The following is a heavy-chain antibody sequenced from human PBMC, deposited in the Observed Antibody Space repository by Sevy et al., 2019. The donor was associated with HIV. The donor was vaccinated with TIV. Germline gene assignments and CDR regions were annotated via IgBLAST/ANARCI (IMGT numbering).Heavy chain of an antibody. CDR2: ISSNGGST. CDR3: VKLFVDTAMGGDTFDY. Sequence: GGSLRLSCSASGFTFSSYAMHWVRQAPGKGLEYVSAISSNGGSTYYADSVKGRFTISRDNSKNTLYLQMSSLRAEDTAVYYCVKLFVDTAMGGDTFDYWGQGTLVTVSS. D-gene: IGHD5-18*01. V-gene: IGHV3-64D*06. CDR1: GFTFSSYA. J-gene: IGHJ4*02.